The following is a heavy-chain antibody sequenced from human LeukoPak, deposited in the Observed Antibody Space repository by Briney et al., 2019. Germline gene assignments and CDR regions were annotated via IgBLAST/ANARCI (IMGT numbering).Heavy chain of an antibody. Sequence: GGSLRLSRAASGFTFSSSEVNWVRQAPGKGLEWVSYISSSGATIYYADSVKGRFTISRDNGKNSLYLQMNSLRAEDTAVYYCARGWRTGSSWGQGTLVTVSS. CDR2: ISSSGATI. V-gene: IGHV3-48*03. D-gene: IGHD1-26*01. CDR3: ARGWRTGSS. CDR1: GFTFSSSE. J-gene: IGHJ5*02.